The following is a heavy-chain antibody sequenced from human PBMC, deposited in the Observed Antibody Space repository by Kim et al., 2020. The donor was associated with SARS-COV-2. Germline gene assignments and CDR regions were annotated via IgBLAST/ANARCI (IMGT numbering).Heavy chain of an antibody. J-gene: IGHJ4*02. V-gene: IGHV4-39*01. CDR2: IYYSGST. CDR1: GGSISSSSYY. Sequence: SETLSLTCTVSGGSISSSSYYWGWIRQPPGKGLEWIGSIYYSGSTYYNPSLKSRVTISVDTSKNQFSLKLSSVTAADTAVYYCARQWLVYYFDYWGQGTLVTVSS. CDR3: ARQWLVYYFDY. D-gene: IGHD6-19*01.